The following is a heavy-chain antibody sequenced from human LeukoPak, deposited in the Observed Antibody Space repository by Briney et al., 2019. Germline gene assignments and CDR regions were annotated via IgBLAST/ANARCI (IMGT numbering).Heavy chain of an antibody. CDR3: ARAHRLQGGSGYCDY. J-gene: IGHJ4*02. D-gene: IGHD3-22*01. Sequence: GALLLSCAASGFTFSSYSMNWVRPAPGKGLEWVSSISSSSSYIYYADAVKGRFTISRDNAKNSLYLQMNSLRAEDTAVYYCARAHRLQGGSGYCDYWGQGTLVTVSS. V-gene: IGHV3-21*01. CDR2: ISSSSSYI. CDR1: GFTFSSYS.